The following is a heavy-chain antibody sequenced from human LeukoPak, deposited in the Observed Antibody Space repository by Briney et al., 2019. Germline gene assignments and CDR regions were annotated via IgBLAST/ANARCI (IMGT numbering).Heavy chain of an antibody. J-gene: IGHJ5*02. CDR2: ISGSGGST. D-gene: IGHD6-13*01. V-gene: IGHV3-23*01. Sequence: PGGSLRLSCAASGFTFSSYAMSWVRQAPGKGLEWASAISGSGGSTYYADSVKGRFTISRDNSKNTLYLQMNSLRAEDTAVYYCAKDPRYSSSWRNWFDPWGQGTLVTVSS. CDR3: AKDPRYSSSWRNWFDP. CDR1: GFTFSSYA.